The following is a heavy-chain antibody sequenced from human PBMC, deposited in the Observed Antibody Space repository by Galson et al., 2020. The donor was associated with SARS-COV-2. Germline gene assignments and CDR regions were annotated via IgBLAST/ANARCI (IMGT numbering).Heavy chain of an antibody. CDR1: GFTFSNNA. Sequence: GESLKISCAASGFTFSNNAMHWVRQAPGRGLQWVAVISYDGGNRYYADSVKGRFTISRDNSKNTLYLQMSSLRVEDTAVYYCARGPMYDYDSRGPCDYWGQGTPVTVSS. CDR3: ARGPMYDYDSRGPCDY. J-gene: IGHJ4*02. D-gene: IGHD3-22*01. CDR2: ISYDGGNR. V-gene: IGHV3-30-3*01.